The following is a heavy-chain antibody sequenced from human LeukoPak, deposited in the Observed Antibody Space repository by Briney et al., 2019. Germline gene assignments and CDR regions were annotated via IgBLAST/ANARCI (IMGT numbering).Heavy chain of an antibody. D-gene: IGHD3-9*01. CDR2: IYYSGST. CDR1: GGSISSYY. J-gene: IGHJ5*02. CDR3: ARVWDILTGYYRRDGWFDP. Sequence: PSETLSLTCTVSGGSISSYYWSWIRQPPGKGLEWIGYIYYSGSTNYNPSLKSRVTISVDTSKNQFSLKLSSVTAADTAVYYCARVWDILTGYYRRDGWFDPWGQGTLVTVSS. V-gene: IGHV4-59*08.